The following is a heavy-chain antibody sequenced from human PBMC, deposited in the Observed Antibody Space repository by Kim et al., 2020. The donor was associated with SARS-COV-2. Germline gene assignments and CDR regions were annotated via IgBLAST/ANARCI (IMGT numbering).Heavy chain of an antibody. CDR1: GGSFSGYY. CDR2: INHSGST. CDR3: ARRTMVRIHHGMDV. Sequence: SETLSLTCAVYGGSFSGYYWSWIRQPPGKGLEWIGEINHSGSTNYNPSLKSRVTISVDTSKNQFSLKLSSVTAADTAVYYCARRTMVRIHHGMDVWGQGTTVTVSS. D-gene: IGHD3-10*01. J-gene: IGHJ6*02. V-gene: IGHV4-34*01.